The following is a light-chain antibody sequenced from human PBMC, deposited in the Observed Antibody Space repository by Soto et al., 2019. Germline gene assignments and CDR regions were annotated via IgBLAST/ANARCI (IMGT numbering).Light chain of an antibody. CDR1: QYISSW. CDR2: KAS. V-gene: IGKV1-5*03. Sequence: DIQMTQSPSTLSASVGDRVTITCRASQYISSWLAWYQQKPGKAPKLLIYKASSLESGVPSRFSGSGSGTEFTLTISSLQPDDVATYYCQQYNSRRTFGQGTKVEIK. CDR3: QQYNSRRT. J-gene: IGKJ1*01.